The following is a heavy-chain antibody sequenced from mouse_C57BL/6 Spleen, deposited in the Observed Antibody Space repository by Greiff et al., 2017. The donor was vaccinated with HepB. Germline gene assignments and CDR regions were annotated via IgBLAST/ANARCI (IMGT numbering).Heavy chain of an antibody. CDR2: IYPGDGDT. V-gene: IGHV1-82*01. Sequence: VQLQQSGPELVKPGASVKISCKASGYAFSSPWMNWVKQRPGKGLEWIGRIYPGDGDTNYNGKFKGKATLTADKSSSTAYMQLSSLTSEDSAVYFCARMGTWDYAMDYWGQGTSVTVSS. CDR3: ARMGTWDYAMDY. J-gene: IGHJ4*01. D-gene: IGHD2-14*01. CDR1: GYAFSSPW.